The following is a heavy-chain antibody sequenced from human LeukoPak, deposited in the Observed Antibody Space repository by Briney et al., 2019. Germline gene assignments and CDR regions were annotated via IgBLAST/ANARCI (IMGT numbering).Heavy chain of an antibody. Sequence: GASVKVSCKASGYTFTSYGISWVRQAPGQGLEWMGWISAYNGNTNYAQKLQGRVTMTTDTSTSTAYMELRSLRFDDTAVYYCARAHSSGWYYEGGYDYWGQGTLVTVSS. V-gene: IGHV1-18*01. D-gene: IGHD6-19*01. CDR1: GYTFTSYG. CDR2: ISAYNGNT. CDR3: ARAHSSGWYYEGGYDY. J-gene: IGHJ4*02.